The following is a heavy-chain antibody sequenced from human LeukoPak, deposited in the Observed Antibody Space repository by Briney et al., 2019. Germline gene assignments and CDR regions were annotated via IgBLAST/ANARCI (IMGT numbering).Heavy chain of an antibody. V-gene: IGHV3-23*01. J-gene: IGHJ5*01. CDR2: VTGSGGDT. CDR1: GFTFSNYA. D-gene: IGHD2-15*01. CDR3: ARGTLEHCSGASCYPLDS. Sequence: GSLRLSCAASGFTFSNYAMNWVRQTPGKGLECVSVVTGSGGDTYYTGSVNGRFTISRDNSKNTLYLQMNSLRAEDTAVYYCARGTLEHCSGASCYPLDSWGQGTLVTVSS.